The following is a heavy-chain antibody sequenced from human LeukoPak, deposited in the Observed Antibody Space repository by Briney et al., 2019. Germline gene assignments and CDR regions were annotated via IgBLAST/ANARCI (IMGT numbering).Heavy chain of an antibody. CDR2: ISYDGSNK. J-gene: IGHJ4*02. Sequence: GGSLRLSCAASGFTFSSYAMHWVRQAPGKGLEWVAVISYDGSNKYYADSVKGRFTISRDNSKNTLYLQMNSLRAEDPAVYYCARDDAGTSAYYFDYWGQGTLVTVSS. CDR3: ARDDAGTSAYYFDY. D-gene: IGHD2-2*01. V-gene: IGHV3-30*04. CDR1: GFTFSSYA.